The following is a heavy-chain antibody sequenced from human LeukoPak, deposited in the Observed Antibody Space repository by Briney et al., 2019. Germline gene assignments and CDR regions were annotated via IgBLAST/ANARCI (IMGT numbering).Heavy chain of an antibody. V-gene: IGHV1-69*05. D-gene: IGHD2-2*01. CDR1: GGTFSSYA. CDR3: ARARTPYWSSTGCYQRGFDY. CDR2: IIPIFGTA. J-gene: IGHJ4*02. Sequence: SVKVSCKASGGTFSSYAISWVRQAPGQGLEWMGGIIPIFGTANYAQKFQGRVTITTDESTSTAYMELSSLRSEDTAVYYCARARTPYWSSTGCYQRGFDYWGQGTLVSVSS.